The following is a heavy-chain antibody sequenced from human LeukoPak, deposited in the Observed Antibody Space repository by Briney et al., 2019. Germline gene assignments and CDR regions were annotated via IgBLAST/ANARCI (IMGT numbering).Heavy chain of an antibody. CDR2: IYSGGTT. D-gene: IGHD3-10*01. V-gene: IGHV3-53*01. Sequence: GGSLRLSCAASGFTVSNNYMTWVRQAPGEGLEWVSVIYSGGTTYYADSVKGRFTTSRDNSKNTLYLQMNSLRAEDTAVYYCARVTRFGTSTLDYWGQGTLVTVSS. J-gene: IGHJ4*02. CDR3: ARVTRFGTSTLDY. CDR1: GFTVSNNY.